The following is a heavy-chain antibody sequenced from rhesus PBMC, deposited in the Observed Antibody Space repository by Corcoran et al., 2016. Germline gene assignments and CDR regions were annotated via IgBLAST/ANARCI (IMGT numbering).Heavy chain of an antibody. CDR2: IIPLGGRT. V-gene: IGHV1-198*02. CDR1: GIACCRLA. Sequence: QVQLVQSRAEVKKPGSTGKGSCTARGIACCRLATSLARQAAVRRRVWLGLIIPLGGRTDYAEKFQGRVTITADTSASTAYMELSSLRSEDTAVYYCARGGGSNYYSDYWGQGVLVTVSS. CDR3: ARGGGSNYYSDY. J-gene: IGHJ4*01. D-gene: IGHD4-23*01.